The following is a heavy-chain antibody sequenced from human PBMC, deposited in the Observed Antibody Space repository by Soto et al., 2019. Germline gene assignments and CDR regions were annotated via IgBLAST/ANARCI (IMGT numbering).Heavy chain of an antibody. D-gene: IGHD5-18*01. V-gene: IGHV4-31*03. CDR1: GGSISSEGYY. CDR2: IYYSGTT. J-gene: IGHJ4*02. CDR3: ARGRGYSYGPYYFDY. Sequence: QVPLQESGPGLVKPSQTLSLTCTVSGGSISSEGYYWSWFRQLPGKGLEWIGDIYYSGTTYHNPFLRSRLTISGDASKSQFSLKLSSVTDADTALYYCARGRGYSYGPYYFDYWGQGTLVTVSS.